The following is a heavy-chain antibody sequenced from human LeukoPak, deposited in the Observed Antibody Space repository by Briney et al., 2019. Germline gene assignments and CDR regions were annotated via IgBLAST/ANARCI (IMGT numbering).Heavy chain of an antibody. J-gene: IGHJ5*02. D-gene: IGHD2-2*01. CDR3: ARGSQLLSDYNWFDP. Sequence: GASVKVSCKASGYTFTSYYMHWVRQAPGQGLEWMGIINPSGGSTSYAQKFQGRVTMTRDTSTSTVYMELSSLRSEDAAVYYCARGSQLLSDYNWFDPWGQGTLVTVSS. CDR1: GYTFTSYY. V-gene: IGHV1-46*01. CDR2: INPSGGST.